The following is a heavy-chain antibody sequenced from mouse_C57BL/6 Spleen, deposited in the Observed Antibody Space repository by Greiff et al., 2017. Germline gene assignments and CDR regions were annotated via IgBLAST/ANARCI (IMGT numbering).Heavy chain of an antibody. V-gene: IGHV5-16*01. D-gene: IGHD1-1*02. J-gene: IGHJ4*01. CDR3: ARGCYYGVYYYAMDY. Sequence: EVKLVESEGGLVQPGSSMKLSCTASGFTFSDYYMAWVRQVPEKGLEWVANINYDGSSTYYLDSLKSRFIISRDNAKNILYLQMSSLKSEDTATYYCARGCYYGVYYYAMDYWGQGTSVTVSS. CDR1: GFTFSDYY. CDR2: INYDGSST.